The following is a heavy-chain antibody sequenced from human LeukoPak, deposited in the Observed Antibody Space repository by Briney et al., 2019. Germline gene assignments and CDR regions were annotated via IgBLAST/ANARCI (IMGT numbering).Heavy chain of an antibody. CDR2: IIPIFGTA. D-gene: IGHD4-23*01. V-gene: IGHV1-69*06. Sequence: ASVKVSCKASGGTFSSYAISWVRQAPGQGLEWMGGIIPIFGTANHAQKFQGRVTITADKSTSTAYMELSSLRSEDTAVYYCARARNSQGAVVGPDYWGQGTLVTVSS. J-gene: IGHJ4*02. CDR3: ARARNSQGAVVGPDY. CDR1: GGTFSSYA.